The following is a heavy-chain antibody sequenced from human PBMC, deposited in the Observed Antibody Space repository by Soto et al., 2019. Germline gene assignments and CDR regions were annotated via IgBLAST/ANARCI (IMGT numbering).Heavy chain of an antibody. Sequence: PSETLSLTCTVSGGSISSYYWSWIRQPPGKGLEWIGEINHSGSTNYNPSLKSRVTISVDTSKNQFSLKLSSVTAADTAVYYCARGVKQWQNWFDPWGQGTLVTVSS. CDR1: GGSISSYY. V-gene: IGHV4-34*01. CDR2: INHSGST. J-gene: IGHJ5*02. CDR3: ARGVKQWQNWFDP. D-gene: IGHD6-19*01.